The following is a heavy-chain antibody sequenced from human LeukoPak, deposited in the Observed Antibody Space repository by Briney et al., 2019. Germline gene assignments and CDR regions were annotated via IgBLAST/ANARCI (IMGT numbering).Heavy chain of an antibody. CDR2: INHSGST. V-gene: IGHV4-34*01. J-gene: IGHJ6*02. CDR1: GGSFSGYY. Sequence: PSETLSLTCAVYGGSFSGYYWSWIRQSPGKGLEWIGEINHSGSTNYNPSLKSRVTISVDTSKNQFSLKLSSVTAADTAVYYCAKLGYCSSTSCYGYYYYGMDVWGQGTMVIVSS. CDR3: AKLGYCSSTSCYGYYYYGMDV. D-gene: IGHD2-2*01.